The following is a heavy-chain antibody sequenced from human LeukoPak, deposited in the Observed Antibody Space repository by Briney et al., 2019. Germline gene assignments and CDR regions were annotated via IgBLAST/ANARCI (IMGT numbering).Heavy chain of an antibody. CDR3: ARDTGYYFGSGNYLYYFDY. J-gene: IGHJ4*02. CDR2: LYSCGST. D-gene: IGHD3-10*01. Sequence: PSETLSLTCTVVGGSISSYYWSWIRQPAGKGLEWIGRLYSCGSTNYNPSLKSRVTMSVDTSKNQFSLKLSSVTAADTAVYYCARDTGYYFGSGNYLYYFDYWGQGTLVTVSS. CDR1: GGSISSYY. V-gene: IGHV4-4*07.